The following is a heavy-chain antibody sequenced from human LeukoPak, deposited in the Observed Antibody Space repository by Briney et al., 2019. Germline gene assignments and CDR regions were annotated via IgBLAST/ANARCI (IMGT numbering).Heavy chain of an antibody. CDR3: AILEQQLVLGFDY. CDR2: IYHRGST. J-gene: IGHJ4*02. V-gene: IGHV4-38-2*02. Sequence: SETLSLTCTVSGYSISSGYYWGWIRPPPGKGLEWIGSIYHRGSTYYNPSLKSRVTISVDTAKNQFSLKLRSVTAADRALYYCAILEQQLVLGFDYWGQGTLVTVSS. CDR1: GYSISSGYY. D-gene: IGHD6-13*01.